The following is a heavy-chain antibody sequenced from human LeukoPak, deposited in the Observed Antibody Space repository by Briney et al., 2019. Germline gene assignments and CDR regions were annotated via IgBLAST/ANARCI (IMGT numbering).Heavy chain of an antibody. CDR3: ATGPKLTSWYFVGTHEYFQH. CDR1: GYTFTGQY. D-gene: IGHD6-13*01. J-gene: IGHJ1*01. CDR2: INSNSGDT. V-gene: IGHV1-2*04. Sequence: GASVKVSCKASGYTFTGQYIHWVRQAPGQGLEWVGWINSNSGDTNYAQKFQDWVTMTRDTSINTAYMELGRLTSDDTAVYFCATGPKLTSWYFVGTHEYFQHWGLGTLVTVSS.